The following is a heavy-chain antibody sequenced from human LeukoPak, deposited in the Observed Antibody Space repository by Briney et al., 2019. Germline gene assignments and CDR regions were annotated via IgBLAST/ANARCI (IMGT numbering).Heavy chain of an antibody. CDR2: ISAYNGNT. V-gene: IGHV1-18*01. CDR3: ARDSTYYYGSGSYPRDY. Sequence: ASVKVSCKASGYTSTNYGISWVRQAPGQGLEWMGWISAYNGNTNYAQKLQGRVTMTTDTSTSTAYMELRSLRSDDTAVYYCARDSTYYYGSGSYPRDYWGQGTLVTVSS. D-gene: IGHD3-10*01. CDR1: GYTSTNYG. J-gene: IGHJ4*02.